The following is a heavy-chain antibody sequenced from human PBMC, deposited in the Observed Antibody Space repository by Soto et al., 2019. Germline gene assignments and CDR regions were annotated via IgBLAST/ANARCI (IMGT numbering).Heavy chain of an antibody. CDR2: VNPSGGHT. Sequence: QVQLVQSGAEVKKPGASVTVSCKASGDTFTDYYIHWVRQAPGQGLEWMGTVNPSGGHTTYAQHFLGRMIMSRDTSTSALYMELPSLTSEDTPVYYCARGGHVVLVTAAVDYWGQGTLVTVSS. V-gene: IGHV1-46*01. D-gene: IGHD2-21*02. CDR3: ARGGHVVLVTAAVDY. J-gene: IGHJ4*02. CDR1: GDTFTDYY.